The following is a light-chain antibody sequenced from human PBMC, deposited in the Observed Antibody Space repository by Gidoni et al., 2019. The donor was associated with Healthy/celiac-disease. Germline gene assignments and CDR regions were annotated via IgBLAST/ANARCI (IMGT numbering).Light chain of an antibody. CDR3: CSYAGSSTPFYV. J-gene: IGLJ1*01. Sequence: QSALTQPASVSGSPGQSITISCTGTSSDVGSYNLVSWYQQDPGKAPKLMIYEGSKRPSGVSNRFSGSKSGNTASLTISGLEAEDEADYYCCSYAGSSTPFYVFGTGTKVTVL. CDR1: SSDVGSYNL. CDR2: EGS. V-gene: IGLV2-23*01.